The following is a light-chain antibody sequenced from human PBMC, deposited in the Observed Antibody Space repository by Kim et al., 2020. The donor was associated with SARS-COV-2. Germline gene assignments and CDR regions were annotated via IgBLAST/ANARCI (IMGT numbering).Light chain of an antibody. CDR3: QQSYSAPIT. CDR1: QSITSY. Sequence: ASVGDRVTITCRASQSITSYLNWYQQKPGKAPKILIYAASSLQSGVPSRFSGSGSGTDFTLTISSLQPEDFATYYCQQSYSAPITLGQGTRLEIK. CDR2: AAS. J-gene: IGKJ5*01. V-gene: IGKV1-39*01.